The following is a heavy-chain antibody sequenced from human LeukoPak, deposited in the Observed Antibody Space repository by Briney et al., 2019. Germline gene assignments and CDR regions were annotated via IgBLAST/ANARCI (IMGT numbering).Heavy chain of an antibody. CDR1: GSTFSNYA. Sequence: GRSLRLSCAASGSTFSNYAIHWVRQAPGKGLEWVAVISYDGSTKYYADSVKGRFTISRDNSKNTLYLQMNSLRPEDTAVYYCARGADYSKSPCHYWGQGTLVTVSS. D-gene: IGHD4-11*01. V-gene: IGHV3-30*04. J-gene: IGHJ4*02. CDR2: ISYDGSTK. CDR3: ARGADYSKSPCHY.